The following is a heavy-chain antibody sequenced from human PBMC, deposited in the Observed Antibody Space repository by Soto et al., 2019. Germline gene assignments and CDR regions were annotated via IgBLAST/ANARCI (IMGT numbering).Heavy chain of an antibody. CDR3: ARRVIRGIIRWFEP. V-gene: IGHV4-59*01. CDR2: IYYSGTT. D-gene: IGHD3-10*01. J-gene: IGHJ5*02. Sequence: SETLSLTCTFSVGSISGYYWSCIRHPPGKGLEWIGDIYYSGTTNYNSSLKGRVTISVDTSKNQFSLKLSSVTAADTAMYYCARRVIRGIIRWFEPWGQRTLVIVSS. CDR1: VGSISGYY.